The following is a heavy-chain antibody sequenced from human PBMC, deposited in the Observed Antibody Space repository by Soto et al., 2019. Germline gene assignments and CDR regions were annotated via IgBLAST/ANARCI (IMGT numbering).Heavy chain of an antibody. CDR2: IKSKTDGGTA. Sequence: GGSLRLSCAASGFSFSSAWMSWVRQLPGKGLEWVGHIKSKTDGGTADYAAPVKGRFTISRDDSKNTLYLQMNSLKTEDTAMFYCTTLNYGVDVWGQGTTVTSP. J-gene: IGHJ6*02. CDR1: GFSFSSAW. V-gene: IGHV3-15*01. CDR3: TTLNYGVDV.